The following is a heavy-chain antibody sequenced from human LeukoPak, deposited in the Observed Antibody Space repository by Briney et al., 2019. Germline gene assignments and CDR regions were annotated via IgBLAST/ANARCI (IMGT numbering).Heavy chain of an antibody. J-gene: IGHJ4*02. CDR3: ARGRGYFDWLYYDGDY. V-gene: IGHV1-8*01. CDR2: MNPNSGNT. Sequence: GASVKVSCKASGYTFTSYDINWVRQATGQGLEWMGWMNPNSGNTGYAQKFQGRVTMTRNTSISTAYMELSSLRSEDTAVYYCARGRGYFDWLYYDGDYWGQGTLVTVSS. D-gene: IGHD3-9*01. CDR1: GYTFTSYD.